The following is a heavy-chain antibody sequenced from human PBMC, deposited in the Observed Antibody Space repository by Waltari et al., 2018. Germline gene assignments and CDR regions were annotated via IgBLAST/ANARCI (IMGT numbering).Heavy chain of an antibody. Sequence: QVQLVQSGAEVKKPGASVKVSCKASGYTFTGYYMPWVRQAPGQGLEWMGWINPNSGGTNYAQKFQGRVTKTRDTSISTAYMGLSRLRSDDTAVYYCARAPINKPTVTSPPRYWGQGTLVTVSS. CDR3: ARAPINKPTVTSPPRY. D-gene: IGHD4-17*01. CDR2: INPNSGGT. CDR1: GYTFTGYY. J-gene: IGHJ4*02. V-gene: IGHV1-2*02.